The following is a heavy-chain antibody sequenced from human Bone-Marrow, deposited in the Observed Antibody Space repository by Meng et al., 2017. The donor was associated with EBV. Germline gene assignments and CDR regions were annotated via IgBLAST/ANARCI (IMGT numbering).Heavy chain of an antibody. V-gene: IGHV1-69*01. J-gene: IGHJ4*02. D-gene: IGHD3-10*01. CDR1: GGPFRSDA. CDR3: ASESGRGFTPDY. Sequence: QLQVVWSGAGVKKPWSSVEVSCKTPGGPFRSDAISWGRQAPGQGLEWMGGLIPMSDAPHYAQKFQGRVTITADESTSTHYMDLSGLRSEDTAVYYCASESGRGFTPDYWGQGTLVTVSS. CDR2: LIPMSDAP.